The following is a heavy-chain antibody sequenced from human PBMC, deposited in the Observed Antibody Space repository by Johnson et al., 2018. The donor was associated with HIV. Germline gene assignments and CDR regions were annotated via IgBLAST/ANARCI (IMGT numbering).Heavy chain of an antibody. CDR2: ISYDGSNK. Sequence: QVQLVESGGGVVQPGRSLRVSCGTSGFTFSSFDMHWVRQAPGKGLEWVAVISYDGSNKYYADSVKGRFTISRDNSKNTLYLQMNSLRAEDTAVYYSATFGGGSFHAFDIWGQGTMVTVSS. J-gene: IGHJ3*02. D-gene: IGHD1-26*01. V-gene: IGHV3-30-3*01. CDR1: GFTFSSFD. CDR3: ATFGGGSFHAFDI.